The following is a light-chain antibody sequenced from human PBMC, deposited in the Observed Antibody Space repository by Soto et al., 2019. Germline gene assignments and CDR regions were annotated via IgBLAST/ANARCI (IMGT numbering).Light chain of an antibody. CDR3: QQYNSYSRT. Sequence: DIQMTQSPSTLSGSVGDRFAITCRASQSISSWLAWYQQEPGKAPKLLIFDASSLESGVPSRFSGSGSGTEFTLTISSLQPDDFATYYCQQYNSYSRTFGQGTKVDI. CDR1: QSISSW. V-gene: IGKV1-5*01. J-gene: IGKJ1*01. CDR2: DAS.